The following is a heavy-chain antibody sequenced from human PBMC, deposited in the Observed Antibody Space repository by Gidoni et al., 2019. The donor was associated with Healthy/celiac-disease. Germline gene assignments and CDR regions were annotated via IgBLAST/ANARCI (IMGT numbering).Heavy chain of an antibody. CDR1: EFPFRSYW. CDR2: IKQDGSEK. CDR3: ARYLHVYGSGDY. Sequence: RLSCAASEFPFRSYWMRWVRQAPGKVLEWVANIKQDGSEKYYVDSVKGRFTIARDNAKNSLYLQMNSLRAEDTAVYYCARYLHVYGSGDYWGQGTLVTVSS. V-gene: IGHV3-7*05. D-gene: IGHD3-10*01. J-gene: IGHJ4*02.